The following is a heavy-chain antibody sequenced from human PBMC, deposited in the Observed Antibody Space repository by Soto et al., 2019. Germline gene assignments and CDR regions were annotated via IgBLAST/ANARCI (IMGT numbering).Heavy chain of an antibody. D-gene: IGHD3-3*01. CDR3: ASLRFLEWLPPGTMDV. CDR1: GFTFRSYE. J-gene: IGHJ6*02. Sequence: EVQLVESGGGLVQPGGSLRLSCAASGFTFRSYEMTWVRQAPGKGLEWLSYISSGGTTIYYADSVKGRFTISRDNAKNSLYLQMNSLRAEDTAVYYCASLRFLEWLPPGTMDVWGQGTTVTVTS. V-gene: IGHV3-48*03. CDR2: ISSGGTTI.